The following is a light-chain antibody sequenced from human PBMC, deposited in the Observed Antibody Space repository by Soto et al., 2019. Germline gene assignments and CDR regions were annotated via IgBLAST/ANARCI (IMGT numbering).Light chain of an antibody. CDR2: DVS. V-gene: IGLV2-11*01. Sequence: QSALTQPRSVSGSPGQSVTISCTGTSSDVGGYNYVSWYQQHPGKAPKLMISDVSKRPSGVPDRCSGSKSGNTASLTISGLHAEDDADYYCCSSAGTYTSVFGGGTKLTVL. CDR1: SSDVGGYNY. CDR3: CSSAGTYTSV. J-gene: IGLJ3*02.